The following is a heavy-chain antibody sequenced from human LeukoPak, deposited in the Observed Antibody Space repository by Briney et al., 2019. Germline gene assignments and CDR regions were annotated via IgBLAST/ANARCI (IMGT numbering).Heavy chain of an antibody. V-gene: IGHV4-30-4*08. J-gene: IGHJ4*02. CDR3: ARERTQREFDY. Sequence: SETLSLTCTVSGGSISNGDYYWSWIRQPPGKGLEWIGYIYYSGSTYYNPSLKTRVTISVDTSKNQFSLRLSSVTAADTAVYYCARERTQREFDYWGQGTLVTVSS. CDR1: GGSISNGDYY. CDR2: IYYSGST.